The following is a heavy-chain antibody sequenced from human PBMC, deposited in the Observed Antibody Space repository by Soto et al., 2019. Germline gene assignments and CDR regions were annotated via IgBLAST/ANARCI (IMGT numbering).Heavy chain of an antibody. V-gene: IGHV5-51*01. CDR2: IYPGDSDT. CDR1: GYSFTSYW. Sequence: PGESLKISCKGSGYSFTSYWIGWVRQMPGKGLEWMGIIYPGDSDTRYSPSFQGQVTISADKSISTAYLQWSSLKASDTAMYYCGSNYGDGGDGYYYYGMDVWGQGTTVTVSS. CDR3: GSNYGDGGDGYYYYGMDV. J-gene: IGHJ6*02. D-gene: IGHD4-17*01.